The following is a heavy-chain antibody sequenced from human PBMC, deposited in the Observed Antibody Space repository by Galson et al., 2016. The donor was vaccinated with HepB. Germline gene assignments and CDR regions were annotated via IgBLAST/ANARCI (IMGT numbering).Heavy chain of an antibody. D-gene: IGHD5-24*01. V-gene: IGHV3-11*01. Sequence: SLRLSCAASGFTFSHYYMNWIRQAPGQGLEWVSSISFSATTIYYADSVKGRFTISRDNSKNSLYLQMDNLRVDDTAAYYCARDLDSMANAAFHFWGQGTMVTVSS. CDR2: ISFSATTI. CDR3: ARDLDSMANAAFHF. CDR1: GFTFSHYY. J-gene: IGHJ3*01.